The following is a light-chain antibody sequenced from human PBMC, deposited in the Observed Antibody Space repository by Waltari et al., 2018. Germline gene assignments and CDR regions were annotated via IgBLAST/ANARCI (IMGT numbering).Light chain of an antibody. CDR3: CSYAGSSTYV. V-gene: IGLV2-23*02. J-gene: IGLJ1*01. CDR2: EVS. CDR1: SSDVGSYNL. Sequence: QSALTQPASVSGSPGQSITISCTGTSSDVGSYNLFSWYQPHPGKAPKLMIYEVSERPSGVSNRFSGSKSGNTASLTISGLQAEDEADYYCCSYAGSSTYVFGTGTNVTVL.